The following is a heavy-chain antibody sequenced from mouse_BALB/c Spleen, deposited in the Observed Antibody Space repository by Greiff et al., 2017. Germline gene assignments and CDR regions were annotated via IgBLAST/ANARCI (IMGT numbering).Heavy chain of an antibody. CDR1: GYTFTSYV. Sequence: QLQESGPELVKPGASVKMSCKASGYTFTSYVMHWVKQKPGQGLEWIGYINPYNDGTKYNEKFKGQATLTSDKSSSTAYMELSSLTSEDSAVYYCARGPGYFDVWGAGTTVTVSS. J-gene: IGHJ1*01. CDR2: INPYNDGT. CDR3: ARGPGYFDV. V-gene: IGHV1-14*01.